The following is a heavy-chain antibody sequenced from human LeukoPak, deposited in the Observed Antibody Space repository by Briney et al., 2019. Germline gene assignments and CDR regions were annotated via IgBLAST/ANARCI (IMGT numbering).Heavy chain of an antibody. J-gene: IGHJ5*02. V-gene: IGHV3-73*01. D-gene: IGHD3-10*01. CDR1: GFTFSGSA. Sequence: GGSLRLSCAASGFTFSGSAMHWVRQASGKGLEWVGRIRSKANSYATAYAAWVKGRFTISRDDSKNTAYLQMNSLKTEDTAVYYCTSPSGRGVQNWFDPWGQGTLVTVSS. CDR3: TSPSGRGVQNWFDP. CDR2: IRSKANSYAT.